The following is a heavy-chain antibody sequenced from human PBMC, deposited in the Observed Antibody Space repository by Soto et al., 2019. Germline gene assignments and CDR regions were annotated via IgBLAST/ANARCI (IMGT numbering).Heavy chain of an antibody. Sequence: QVQLVESGGGVVQPGRSLRLSCAASGYIFSNYGMHWVRQAPGKGLEGVAVTSYDGSKKYYADSVKGRVTISKDNSKNTVYLQMNSRMIEDTAVYYCAKWGLAGHGMDVWGQGTTVTVSS. CDR1: GYIFSNYG. D-gene: IGHD7-27*01. CDR3: AKWGLAGHGMDV. V-gene: IGHV3-30*18. CDR2: TSYDGSKK. J-gene: IGHJ6*02.